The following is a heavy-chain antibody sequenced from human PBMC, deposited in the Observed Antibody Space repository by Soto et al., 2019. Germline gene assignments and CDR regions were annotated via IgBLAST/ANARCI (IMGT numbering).Heavy chain of an antibody. V-gene: IGHV3-23*01. Sequence: EVQLLESGGGLVQPGGSLRLSCAASGFTFRIYAMSWVRQVPGKGLEWVSTISDSADSAYYADSVKGRFTISRDNSKNTLYLQMNSLRAEDTAVYYCARPDCGKIGDALDLWGQGTTGTVSS. CDR3: ARPDCGKIGDALDL. J-gene: IGHJ3*01. CDR2: ISDSADSA. CDR1: GFTFRIYA. D-gene: IGHD2-15*01.